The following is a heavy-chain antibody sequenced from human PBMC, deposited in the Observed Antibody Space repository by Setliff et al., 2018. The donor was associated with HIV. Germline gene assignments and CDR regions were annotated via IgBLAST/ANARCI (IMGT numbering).Heavy chain of an antibody. CDR1: GSSISTSY. D-gene: IGHD2-15*01. CDR2: IYISGTT. CDR3: AREHCSGGSCNGFDI. Sequence: SATLSLTCTVSGSSISTSYWNWIRQPPGKGLEWIAYIYISGTTNYNPSLKSRVTISLDTSGNQFSLKLGSVTAADTAMYYCAREHCSGGSCNGFDIWGQGTMVTVSS. V-gene: IGHV4-4*09. J-gene: IGHJ3*02.